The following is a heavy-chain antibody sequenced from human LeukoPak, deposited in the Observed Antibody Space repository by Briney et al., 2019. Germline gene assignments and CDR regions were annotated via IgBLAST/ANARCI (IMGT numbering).Heavy chain of an antibody. CDR1: GFTFSSYS. Sequence: GGSLRLSCAAPGFTFSSYSMNWVRQAPGKGLEWVSYISSSSSTIYYADSVKGRFTISRDNAKNSLYLQMNSLRAEDTAVYYCARDSSDRIAARPAHFDSWGQGTMVTVSS. CDR2: ISSSSSTI. J-gene: IGHJ3*02. D-gene: IGHD6-6*01. CDR3: ARDSSDRIAARPAHFDS. V-gene: IGHV3-48*04.